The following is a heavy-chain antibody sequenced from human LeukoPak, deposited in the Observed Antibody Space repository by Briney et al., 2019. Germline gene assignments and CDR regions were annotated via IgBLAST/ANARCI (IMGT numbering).Heavy chain of an antibody. D-gene: IGHD3-3*01. Sequence: PGGSLRLSCAASGFTFSNAWMSWVRQAPGKGLEWVGRIKSKTDGGTTDYAAPVKGRFTISRDDSKNTLYLQMNSLKTEDTAVYFRTSIWSGYYTRISQAPQIYYFDYWGQGTLVTVPS. V-gene: IGHV3-15*01. CDR1: GFTFSNAW. J-gene: IGHJ4*02. CDR2: IKSKTDGGTT. CDR3: TSIWSGYYTRISQAPQIYYFDY.